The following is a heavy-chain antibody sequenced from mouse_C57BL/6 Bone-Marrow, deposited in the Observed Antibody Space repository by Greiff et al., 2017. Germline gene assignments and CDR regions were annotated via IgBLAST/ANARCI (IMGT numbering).Heavy chain of an antibody. CDR2: ISDGGSYT. CDR3: ARDGARYWYFDV. J-gene: IGHJ1*03. V-gene: IGHV5-4*01. Sequence: EVQLVESGGGLVKPGGSLKLSCAASGFTFSSYAMSWVRQTPEKRLEWVATISDGGSYTYYPDNVKGRFTISRDNAKNNLYLQMSHLKAEDTAMYYCARDGARYWYFDVWGTGATGTVSS. CDR1: GFTFSSYA.